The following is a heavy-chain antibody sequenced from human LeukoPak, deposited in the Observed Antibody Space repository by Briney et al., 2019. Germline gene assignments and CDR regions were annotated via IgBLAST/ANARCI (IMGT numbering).Heavy chain of an antibody. D-gene: IGHD2-2*01. CDR3: ARVRRVVPAAMYNWFDP. V-gene: IGHV1-2*02. CDR1: GDTFTGYY. CDR2: INPDSGGA. J-gene: IGHJ5*02. Sequence: ASVKVSCKASGDTFTGYYMHWVRQAPGQGLEWMGWINPDSGGANYAQKFQGRVTMTRDTSISTAYMELSRLRSDDTAVYYCARVRRVVPAAMYNWFDPWGQGTLVTVSS.